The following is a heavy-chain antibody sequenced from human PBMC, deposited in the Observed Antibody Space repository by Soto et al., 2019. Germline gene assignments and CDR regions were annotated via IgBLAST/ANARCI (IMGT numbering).Heavy chain of an antibody. Sequence: SETLSLTCTVSGGSISSSSYYWGWIRQPPGKGLEWIGSIYYSGSTYYNPSLKSRVTISVDTSNNQFSLKLSSVTAADTAVYYCARLVGSYGLYYYSMDVWGQGTTVTVSS. D-gene: IGHD5-18*01. CDR3: ARLVGSYGLYYYSMDV. CDR2: IYYSGST. CDR1: GGSISSSSYY. J-gene: IGHJ6*02. V-gene: IGHV4-39*01.